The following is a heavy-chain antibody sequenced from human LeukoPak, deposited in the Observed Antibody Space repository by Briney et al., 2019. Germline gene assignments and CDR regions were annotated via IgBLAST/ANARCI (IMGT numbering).Heavy chain of an antibody. CDR3: ARGFDSSGYYYDAFDI. Sequence: SETLSLTCTVSGVSISSYYWSWIRQPPGKGLEWIGYIYYSGSTNYDPSLKSRVTISVDTSKNQFSLKLSSVTAADTAVYYCARGFDSSGYYYDAFDIWGQGTMVTVSS. V-gene: IGHV4-59*01. J-gene: IGHJ3*02. D-gene: IGHD3-22*01. CDR2: IYYSGST. CDR1: GVSISSYY.